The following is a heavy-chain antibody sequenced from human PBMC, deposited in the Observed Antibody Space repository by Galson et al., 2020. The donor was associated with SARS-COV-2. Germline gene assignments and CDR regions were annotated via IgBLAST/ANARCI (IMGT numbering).Heavy chain of an antibody. CDR1: GGSISSGGYY. J-gene: IGHJ6*02. V-gene: IGHV4-31*03. CDR3: AREFITMVRGGMDV. D-gene: IGHD3-10*01. CDR2: IYYSGST. Sequence: ASETLSLTCTVSGGSISSGGYYWSWIRQHPGKGLEWIGYIYYSGSTYNNPSLKSRVTISVDTSKNQFSLKLSSVTAADTAVYYCAREFITMVRGGMDVWGQGTTVTVSS.